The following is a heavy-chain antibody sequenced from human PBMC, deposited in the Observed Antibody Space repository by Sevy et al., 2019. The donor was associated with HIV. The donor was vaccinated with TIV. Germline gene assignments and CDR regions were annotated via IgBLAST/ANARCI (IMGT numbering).Heavy chain of an antibody. J-gene: IGHJ1*01. V-gene: IGHV3-30*04. CDR3: ARGENDDEFFQY. CDR2: TSYDGSHK. CDR1: GFIFSNFA. Sequence: GGSLRLSCTVSGFIFSNFAMHWVRQAPGKGLEWVAVTSYDGSHKCYADSLKGRFTVSRDNSRNILSLEMNSLRRDGTAVYYCARGENDDEFFQYWGQGTLVTVSS. D-gene: IGHD1-26*01.